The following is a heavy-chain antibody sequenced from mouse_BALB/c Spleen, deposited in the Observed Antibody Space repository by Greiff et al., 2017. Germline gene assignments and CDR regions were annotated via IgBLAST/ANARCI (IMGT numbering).Heavy chain of an antibody. CDR2: ISTYYGDA. J-gene: IGHJ4*01. V-gene: IGHV1S137*01. CDR1: GYTFTDYA. Sequence: VQLQQSGAELVRPGVSVKISCKGSGYTFTDYAMHWVKQSHAKSLEWIGVISTYYGDASYNQKFKGKATMTVDKSSSTAYMELARLTSEDSAIYYCARYDYDEGYAMDYWGQGTSVTVSS. D-gene: IGHD2-4*01. CDR3: ARYDYDEGYAMDY.